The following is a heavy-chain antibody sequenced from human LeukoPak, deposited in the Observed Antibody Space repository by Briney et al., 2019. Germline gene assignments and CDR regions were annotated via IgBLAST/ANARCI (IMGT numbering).Heavy chain of an antibody. Sequence: ASVKVSCKVSGYTLTELSMHWVRQAPGKGLEGMGGFYPEDGERIYAQKFQGRVTMTEDTSTDTAYMELSSLRSEDTAVYYCATVWELPEGGHYFDYWGQGTLVTVSS. V-gene: IGHV1-24*01. J-gene: IGHJ4*02. CDR1: GYTLTELS. CDR2: FYPEDGER. CDR3: ATVWELPEGGHYFDY. D-gene: IGHD1-26*01.